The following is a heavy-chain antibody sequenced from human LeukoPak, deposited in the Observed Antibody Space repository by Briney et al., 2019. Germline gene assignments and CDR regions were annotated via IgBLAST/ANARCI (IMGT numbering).Heavy chain of an antibody. CDR3: ARHGSSWYGEGVFDY. J-gene: IGHJ4*02. Sequence: GESLKISCKGSGYSFTSYWIGWVRQMPGKGLEWMGIIYPGDSDTRYSPSLQGQVTISADKSISTAYLQWSSLKASDTAMYYCARHGSSWYGEGVFDYWGQGTLVTVSS. CDR1: GYSFTSYW. CDR2: IYPGDSDT. D-gene: IGHD6-13*01. V-gene: IGHV5-51*01.